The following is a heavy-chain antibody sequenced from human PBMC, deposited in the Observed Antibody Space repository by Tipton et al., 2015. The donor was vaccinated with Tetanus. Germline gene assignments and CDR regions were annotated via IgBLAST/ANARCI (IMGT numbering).Heavy chain of an antibody. Sequence: SLRLSCAASGFTFRTYGMSWVRQAPGKGLEWVSSLSGSEKDPYNKDSVKGRFTVSRDDSKNTLYLQLSSLRVEDTAVYYCAKGRSSSTSCYNYWGQGTLVTVSS. CDR1: GFTFRTYG. CDR3: AKGRSSSTSCYNY. D-gene: IGHD2-2*02. CDR2: LSGSEKDP. V-gene: IGHV3-23*01. J-gene: IGHJ4*02.